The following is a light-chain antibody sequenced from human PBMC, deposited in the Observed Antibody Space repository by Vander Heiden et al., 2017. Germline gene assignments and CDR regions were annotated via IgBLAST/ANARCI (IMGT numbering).Light chain of an antibody. CDR3: QSYDSSLSAYV. CDR2: GNS. J-gene: IGLJ1*01. Sequence: QSVLTQPPSVSGAPGQRVTISCTGSSSNIGAGFDVHWCQQLPGTTPKLLIFGNSNRPSGVPDRFSGSKSGTSASLAITWLQAEDEGDYYCQSYDSSLSAYVFGTGTKVTVL. CDR1: SSNIGAGFD. V-gene: IGLV1-40*01.